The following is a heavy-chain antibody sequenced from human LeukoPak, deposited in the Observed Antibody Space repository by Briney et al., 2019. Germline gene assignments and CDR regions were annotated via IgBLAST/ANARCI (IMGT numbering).Heavy chain of an antibody. CDR1: GYTFPIYG. D-gene: IGHD6-6*01. V-gene: IGHV1-18*01. Sequence: SVTVSCKPSGYTFPIYGISGMRQAPGQGIEWMGWISAYNGNTNYAQKLKGRVTMTTEASTSTAYMELRSLRSDDTAVYYCARDGSSIAARAGDYWGQGTLVTVSS. CDR3: ARDGSSIAARAGDY. CDR2: ISAYNGNT. J-gene: IGHJ4*02.